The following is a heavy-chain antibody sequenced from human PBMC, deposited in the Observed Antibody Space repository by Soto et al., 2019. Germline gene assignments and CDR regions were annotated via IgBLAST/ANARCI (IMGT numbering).Heavy chain of an antibody. Sequence: PSQPLSLTCAISGDSVSSNSAAWNWIRQSPSRGLEWLGRTYYRSKWYNDYAVSVKSRITINPDTSKNQFSLQLNSVTPEDTAVYFCAREVSSGRYGYYYYGMDVWGQGTTVTVSS. CDR2: TYYRSKWYN. CDR1: GDSVSSNSAA. CDR3: AREVSSGRYGYYYYGMDV. V-gene: IGHV6-1*01. D-gene: IGHD6-19*01. J-gene: IGHJ6*02.